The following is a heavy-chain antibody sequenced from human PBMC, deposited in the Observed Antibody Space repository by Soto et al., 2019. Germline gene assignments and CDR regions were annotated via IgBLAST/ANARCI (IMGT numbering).Heavy chain of an antibody. D-gene: IGHD1-26*01. Sequence: QAQLVQSGSEVKRPGASVKVSCKASGYSFSSYGIVWVRQAPGQGLEWMGWIRPYNGDTNSAQKFQGRVTLTTDTSTSTASMELRSLRYDDTAVYYCARRAEDHYFYYMGVWGKGTTVTVSS. V-gene: IGHV1-18*01. CDR3: ARRAEDHYFYYMGV. J-gene: IGHJ6*03. CDR1: GYSFSSYG. CDR2: IRPYNGDT.